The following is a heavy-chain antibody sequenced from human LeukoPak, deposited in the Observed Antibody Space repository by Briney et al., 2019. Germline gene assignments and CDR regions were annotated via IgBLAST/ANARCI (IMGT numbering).Heavy chain of an antibody. D-gene: IGHD6-13*01. V-gene: IGHV4-4*07. CDR1: GGSISSYY. J-gene: IGHJ3*02. CDR2: IYTSGST. CDR3: ARVTQQQLTDAFNI. Sequence: PSETLSLTCTVSGGSISSYYWSWIRQPAGKGLEWIGRIYTSGSTNYNPSLKSRVTISVDTSKNQFSLKLSSVTAADTAVYYCARVTQQQLTDAFNIWGQGTMVTVSS.